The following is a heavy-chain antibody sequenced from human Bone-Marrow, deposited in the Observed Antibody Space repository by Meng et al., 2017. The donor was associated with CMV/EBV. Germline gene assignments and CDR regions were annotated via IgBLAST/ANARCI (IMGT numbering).Heavy chain of an antibody. Sequence: SETLSLTCTVSGGSISSSSYYWGWIRQPPGKGLEWIGSIYYSGSTYYNPSLKSRVTISVDTSKNQFSLKLSSVTAADTAVYYCARGGTLYTAQYWGQGTLVTVSS. CDR1: GGSISSSSYY. D-gene: IGHD2/OR15-2a*01. CDR3: ARGGTLYTAQY. J-gene: IGHJ4*02. CDR2: IYYSGST. V-gene: IGHV4-39*01.